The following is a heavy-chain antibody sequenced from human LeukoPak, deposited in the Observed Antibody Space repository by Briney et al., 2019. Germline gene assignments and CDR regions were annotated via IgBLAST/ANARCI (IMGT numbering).Heavy chain of an antibody. CDR1: GFTFSSYG. CDR3: AKDLTYYGSGSYSYLDY. J-gene: IGHJ4*02. Sequence: PGGSLRLSCAASGFTFSSYGMHWVRQAPGKGLAWVAFIRYDGSTKYYADSVKGRFTISRDNSKKTLYLQMNSLRAEDTAVYYCAKDLTYYGSGSYSYLDYWGQGTLVTVSS. D-gene: IGHD3-10*01. V-gene: IGHV3-30*02. CDR2: IRYDGSTK.